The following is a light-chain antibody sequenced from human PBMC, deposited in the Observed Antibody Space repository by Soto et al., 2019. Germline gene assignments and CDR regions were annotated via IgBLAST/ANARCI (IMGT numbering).Light chain of an antibody. CDR3: QQYSRAPLT. J-gene: IGKJ1*01. Sequence: EIVLTHSPGTLSLSPGERATLSCRASQSIDNNYLAWYQQKPGQAPRLVIYGASTRATDIPDRFSGSGSGTDFTLTISRLEPEDFAVYYCQQYSRAPLTFGHGTKVEI. CDR2: GAS. CDR1: QSIDNNY. V-gene: IGKV3-20*01.